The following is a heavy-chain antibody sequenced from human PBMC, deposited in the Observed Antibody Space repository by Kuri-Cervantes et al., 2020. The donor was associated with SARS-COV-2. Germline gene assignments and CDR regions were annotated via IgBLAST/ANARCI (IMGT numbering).Heavy chain of an antibody. CDR3: ARGLGLYCSGGSCAKWFDP. J-gene: IGHJ5*02. CDR1: GGSISSGSYY. D-gene: IGHD2-15*01. Sequence: SCTVSGGSISSGSYYWSWIRQPAGKGLEWIGRIYTSGSTNYNPSLKSRVTISVDTSKNQFSLKLSSVTAADTAVYYCARGLGLYCSGGSCAKWFDPWGQGTLVTVSS. CDR2: IYTSGST. V-gene: IGHV4-61*02.